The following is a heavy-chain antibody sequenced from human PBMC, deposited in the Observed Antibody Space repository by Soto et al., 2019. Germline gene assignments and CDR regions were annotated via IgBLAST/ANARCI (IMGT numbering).Heavy chain of an antibody. J-gene: IGHJ4*02. CDR3: ARGLFSGDAYSGGWYYFDY. D-gene: IGHD3-10*01. CDR1: GGSFSDYS. V-gene: IGHV4-34*01. Sequence: QVQLQQWGAGLLKPSETLSLTCAVYGGSFSDYSWTWIRQPPGKALEWIGQINHSGSANYNPSFRSRVIISIGTPKNQFSLELTSVTAADTAVYYCARGLFSGDAYSGGWYYFDYWGQGTLVTVSS. CDR2: INHSGSA.